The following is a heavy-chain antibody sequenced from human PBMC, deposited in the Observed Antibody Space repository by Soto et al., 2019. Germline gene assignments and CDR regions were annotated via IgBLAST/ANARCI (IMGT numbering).Heavy chain of an antibody. CDR1: GFSVSSNY. D-gene: IGHD6-19*01. CDR3: VRDQGIPVTA. J-gene: IGHJ4*02. Sequence: EVQVVESGGGLIQPGGSLRLSCAACGFSVSSNYMSWVRQAPGKGLEWVSVIFIGGGTYYADSVKGRFTICRDNSKNTLYLQMNSLRAEDTAVYYCVRDQGIPVTAWGQGTLVTVSS. CDR2: IFIGGGT. V-gene: IGHV3-53*01.